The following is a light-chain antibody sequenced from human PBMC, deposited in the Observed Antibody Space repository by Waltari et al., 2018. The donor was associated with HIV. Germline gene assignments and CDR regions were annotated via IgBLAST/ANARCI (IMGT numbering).Light chain of an antibody. V-gene: IGKV1-39*01. CDR3: QQSHSIPLT. CDR2: GAY. J-gene: IGKJ3*01. Sequence: DIQMTQSPSSLSASVGDRVTITCRASQGISTYLNWYQQRPGKAAKLLIYGAYTLQSGVPSRFSGSASGTDFTLTISPLQPEDFATYYCQQSHSIPLTFGPGTKVDIK. CDR1: QGISTY.